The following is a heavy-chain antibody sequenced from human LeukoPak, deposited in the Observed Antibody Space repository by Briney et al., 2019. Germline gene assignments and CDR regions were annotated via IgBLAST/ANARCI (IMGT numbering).Heavy chain of an antibody. J-gene: IGHJ4*02. CDR3: AKDKTAHIAVAGTLDDY. Sequence: TGGSLRLSCAASGFTFSNYAMSWVRQAPGKGLEWVSAISGSGGSTYYADSVKGRFTISRDNSKSTLYLQMNSLRAEDTAVYYCAKDKTAHIAVAGTLDDYWGQGTLVTVSS. CDR1: GFTFSNYA. V-gene: IGHV3-23*01. D-gene: IGHD6-19*01. CDR2: ISGSGGST.